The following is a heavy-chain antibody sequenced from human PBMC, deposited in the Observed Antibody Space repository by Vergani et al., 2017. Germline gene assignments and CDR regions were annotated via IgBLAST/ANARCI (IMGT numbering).Heavy chain of an antibody. Sequence: EVQLLESGGDLVQPGGSLRLSCAASGFTFNHYAMNWVRQAPGKGLEWVSGISGSGGSTYYAGSVKGRFTISRDSSKNTLYLQMNSLSAGDTAVYYCAKANPRNRGYDYLYYYHAMDVWGQGTTVTASS. CDR2: ISGSGGST. CDR3: AKANPRNRGYDYLYYYHAMDV. J-gene: IGHJ6*02. CDR1: GFTFNHYA. D-gene: IGHD5-12*01. V-gene: IGHV3-23*01.